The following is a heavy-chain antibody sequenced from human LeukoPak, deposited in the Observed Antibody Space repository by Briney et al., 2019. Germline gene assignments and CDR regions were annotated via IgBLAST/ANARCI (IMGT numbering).Heavy chain of an antibody. V-gene: IGHV3-73*01. D-gene: IGHD3-16*01. Sequence: GGSLKLSCAASGFTFSDSAIHWVRQASGKGLEWVGRIRGKGFSDPPAYAASVKDRFTISRGDSESTAYLQMNSLKAEDTAVYYCTVPQSGGNWFDPWGPGTQVTVSS. CDR3: TVPQSGGNWFDP. CDR2: IRGKGFSDPP. J-gene: IGHJ5*02. CDR1: GFTFSDSA.